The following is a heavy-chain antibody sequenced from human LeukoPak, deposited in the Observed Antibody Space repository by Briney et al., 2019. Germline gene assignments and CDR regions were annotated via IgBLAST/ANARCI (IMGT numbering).Heavy chain of an antibody. J-gene: IGHJ4*02. CDR2: ISWNSGSI. Sequence: GRSLRLSCAASGFTFDDYAMHWVRQAPGKGLEWVSGISWNSGSIGYADSVKGRFTISRDNAKNSLYLQMNSLRAEDTALYYCAKDIGMDYYDSSGYSNYIDYWGQGTLVTVSS. V-gene: IGHV3-9*01. CDR3: AKDIGMDYYDSSGYSNYIDY. CDR1: GFTFDDYA. D-gene: IGHD3-22*01.